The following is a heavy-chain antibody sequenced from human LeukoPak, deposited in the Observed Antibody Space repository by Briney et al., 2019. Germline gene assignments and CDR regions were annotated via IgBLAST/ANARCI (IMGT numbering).Heavy chain of an antibody. J-gene: IGHJ4*02. CDR2: IIPIFGTA. CDR1: GGTFSSYA. Sequence: ASVKVSCKASGGTFSSYAISWVRQAPGQGLEWMGGIIPIFGTANYAQKFQGRVTITTDESTSTAYMELSSLRSEDTAVYYCARDSGSDDFWSGYSLWGQGTLVTVSS. V-gene: IGHV1-69*05. D-gene: IGHD3-3*01. CDR3: ARDSGSDDFWSGYSL.